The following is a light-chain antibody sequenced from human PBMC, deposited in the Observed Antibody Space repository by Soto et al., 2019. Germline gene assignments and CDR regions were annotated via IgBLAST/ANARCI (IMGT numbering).Light chain of an antibody. CDR3: QHYNSYSDA. J-gene: IGKJ1*01. CDR1: QSISSW. CDR2: AAS. V-gene: IGKV1-5*01. Sequence: DIQMTQSPSTLSASLGDRVTITCRASQSISSWLAWYQQKPGKAPKLLIYAASSLESGVPSRFSGSGSGTEFTLTISSLQPDDFATYYCQHYNSYSDAFGQGTKVDIK.